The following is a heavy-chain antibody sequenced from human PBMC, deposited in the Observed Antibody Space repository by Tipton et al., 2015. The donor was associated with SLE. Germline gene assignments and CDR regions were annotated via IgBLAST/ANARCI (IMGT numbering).Heavy chain of an antibody. CDR2: INHSGST. CDR3: ARAVGYVAAANSPGWFDA. V-gene: IGHV4-34*01. CDR1: GGSFSGYH. J-gene: IGHJ5*02. Sequence: LRLSCAVYGGSFSGYHWSWIRQPPGKGLEWIGEINHSGSTKYIPSLKSRVSISVDTSKNQFSLKLTSVTAADTAVYYCARAVGYVAAANSPGWFDAWGQGTLVTVSS. D-gene: IGHD6-13*01.